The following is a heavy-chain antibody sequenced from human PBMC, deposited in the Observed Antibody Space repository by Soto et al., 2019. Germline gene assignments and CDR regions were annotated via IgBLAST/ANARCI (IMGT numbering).Heavy chain of an antibody. J-gene: IGHJ4*02. CDR3: ARGRRIAVADYFGC. D-gene: IGHD6-19*01. CDR2: IIPIFGTA. CDR1: VGTFSSYA. Sequence: QVQLVQSGAEVKKPWSSMKFSCKSSVGTFSSYAISWVRQAPGQGLAWMGGIIPIFGTANYAQKFQGRVTITADKSTRTAYMELSSLRSEDTVGYYCARGRRIAVADYFGCWGQGTLVTVSS. V-gene: IGHV1-69*06.